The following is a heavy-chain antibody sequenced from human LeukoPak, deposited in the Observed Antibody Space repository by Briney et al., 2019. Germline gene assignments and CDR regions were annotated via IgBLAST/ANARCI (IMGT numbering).Heavy chain of an antibody. CDR3: ARGPTYYDFWSGYYYDYYYGMDV. CDR1: GFTFSSYS. Sequence: GGSLRLSCAASGFTFSSYSMNWVRQTPGKGLEWVSYISSSSSTIYYADSVKGRFTISRDNAKNSLYLQMNSLRAEDTAVYYCARGPTYYDFWSGYYYDYYYGMDVWGQGTTVTVSS. CDR2: ISSSSSTI. J-gene: IGHJ6*02. V-gene: IGHV3-48*01. D-gene: IGHD3-3*01.